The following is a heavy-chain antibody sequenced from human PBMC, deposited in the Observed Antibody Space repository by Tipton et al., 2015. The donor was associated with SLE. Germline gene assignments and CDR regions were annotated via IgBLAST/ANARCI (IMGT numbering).Heavy chain of an antibody. CDR1: GFTFSSYW. J-gene: IGHJ6*03. V-gene: IGHV3-7*01. CDR2: IKQDGSEK. CDR3: ARRASDNYYYYMDV. Sequence: SLRLSCAASGFTFSSYWMSWVRQAPGKGLEWVANIKQDGSEKYYVDSVKGRFTISRDNAKSTLYLQIDSLRAEDSAVYYCARRASDNYYYYMDVWGNGTTVTISS.